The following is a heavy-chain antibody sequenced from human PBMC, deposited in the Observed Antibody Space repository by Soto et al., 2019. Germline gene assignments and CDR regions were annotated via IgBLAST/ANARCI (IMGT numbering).Heavy chain of an antibody. J-gene: IGHJ1*01. CDR2: MSAFTGKA. V-gene: IGHV1-18*04. CDR1: GYTLISYG. CDR3: ARDQRYYGSGYYYSDS. Sequence: QVQLVQSGAEVKKPGASVKVSCKASGYTLISYGISWVRQAPGQGLEWVGWMSAFTGKADYAQIFQDRVTMTTDTSTSTAYMELRSLRSDDTAVYYCARDQRYYGSGYYYSDSWGQGTLVTVSS. D-gene: IGHD3-10*01.